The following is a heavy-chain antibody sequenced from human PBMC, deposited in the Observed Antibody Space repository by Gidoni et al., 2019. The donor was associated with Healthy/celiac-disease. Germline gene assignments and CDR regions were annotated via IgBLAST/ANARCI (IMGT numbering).Heavy chain of an antibody. J-gene: IGHJ6*03. Sequence: QVQLVESGGGVVQPGRSLRLYCAASGFTFSSYGMHWVRQAPGKGLEWVAVIWYDVSNKYYADSVKGRFTISRDNSKNTLYLQMNSLRAEDTAVYYCARGCSSTSCRPFYYYYMDVWGKGTTVTVSS. CDR2: IWYDVSNK. CDR1: GFTFSSYG. D-gene: IGHD2-2*01. CDR3: ARGCSSTSCRPFYYYYMDV. V-gene: IGHV3-33*01.